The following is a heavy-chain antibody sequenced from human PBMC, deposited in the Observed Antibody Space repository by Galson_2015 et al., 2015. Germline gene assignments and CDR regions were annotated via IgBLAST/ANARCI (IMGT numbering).Heavy chain of an antibody. CDR2: IIPIFGTA. Sequence: SVKVSCKASGGTFSSYAISWVRQAPGQGLEWMGGIIPIFGTANYAQKFQGRVTITADKSTSTAYMELSSLRSEDTAVYYCARAGDIVAPASLSFDIWGQGTMVTVSS. V-gene: IGHV1-69*06. D-gene: IGHD5-12*01. CDR1: GGTFSSYA. CDR3: ARAGDIVAPASLSFDI. J-gene: IGHJ3*02.